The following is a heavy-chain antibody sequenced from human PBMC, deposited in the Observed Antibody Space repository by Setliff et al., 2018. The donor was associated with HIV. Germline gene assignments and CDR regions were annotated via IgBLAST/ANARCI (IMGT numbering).Heavy chain of an antibody. Sequence: SSETLSLTCTVSSDSLSSHYWSWIRQPPGKGLEWVGPIYINGITNYSPPLESRVTISVDTSKKQFYLKLSSVTAADTAVYFCASSRGGTTGGYMHVWGKGTTVTVS. CDR2: IYINGIT. V-gene: IGHV4-4*08. CDR1: SDSLSSHY. CDR3: ASSRGGTTGGYMHV. D-gene: IGHD4-17*01. J-gene: IGHJ6*03.